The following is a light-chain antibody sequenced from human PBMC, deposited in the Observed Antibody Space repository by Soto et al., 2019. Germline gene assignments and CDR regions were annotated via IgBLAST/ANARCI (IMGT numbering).Light chain of an antibody. J-gene: IGKJ1*01. CDR3: QQSFSILWT. Sequence: DIQVTQSPSSLSASVGDRVTITCRASQNINSYLNWYQQKPGKAPKVLIYAASSLQSGVPSRFSGSGSGTDFPLTISSLQPEDFGTYYCQQSFSILWTFGQGTKVDIK. V-gene: IGKV1-39*01. CDR2: AAS. CDR1: QNINSY.